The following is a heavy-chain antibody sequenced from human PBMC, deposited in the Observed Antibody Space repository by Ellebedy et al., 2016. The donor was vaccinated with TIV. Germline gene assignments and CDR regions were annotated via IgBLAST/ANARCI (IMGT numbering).Heavy chain of an antibody. CDR1: GFTFSSYA. J-gene: IGHJ4*02. Sequence: GGSLRLXXAASGFTFSSYAMSRVRQAPGKGLEWVSAISGSGGSTYYADSVKGRFTISRDNSKNTLYLQMNSLRAEDTAVYYCAKGTTVVTPDYFDYWGQGTLVTVSS. CDR3: AKGTTVVTPDYFDY. D-gene: IGHD4-23*01. CDR2: ISGSGGST. V-gene: IGHV3-23*01.